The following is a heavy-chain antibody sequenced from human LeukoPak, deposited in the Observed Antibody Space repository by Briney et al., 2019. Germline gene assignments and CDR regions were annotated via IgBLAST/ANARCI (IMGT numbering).Heavy chain of an antibody. Sequence: PSETLSLTCTVSGGSVSSGSYYWSWIRQPPGKGLEWIGYIYYSGSTNYNPSLKSRVTISVDTSKDQFSLKLSSVTAADTAVYYCARGRYYDSSGYSRYYYYYGMDVWGQGTTVTVSS. CDR3: ARGRYYDSSGYSRYYYYYGMDV. CDR1: GGSVSSGSYY. V-gene: IGHV4-61*01. D-gene: IGHD3-22*01. CDR2: IYYSGST. J-gene: IGHJ6*02.